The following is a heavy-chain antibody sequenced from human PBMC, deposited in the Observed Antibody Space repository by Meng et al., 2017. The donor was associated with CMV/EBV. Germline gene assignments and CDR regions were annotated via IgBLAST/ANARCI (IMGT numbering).Heavy chain of an antibody. CDR3: ARAEGGDYFDY. V-gene: IGHV3-7*01. D-gene: IGHD1-14*01. J-gene: IGHJ4*02. CDR1: GFTLSSYW. Sequence: GESLKISCAASGFTLSSYWMSWVRQAPGKGMEWVANIKQDGSEKYYVDSVKGRFTISRDNAKNSLYLQMNSLTAEDTAVYYCARAEGGDYFDYWGQGTLVTVSS. CDR2: IKQDGSEK.